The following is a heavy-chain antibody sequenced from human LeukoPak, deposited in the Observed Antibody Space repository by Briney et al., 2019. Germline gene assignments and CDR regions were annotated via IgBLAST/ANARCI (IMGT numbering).Heavy chain of an antibody. CDR2: IIPIFGTA. D-gene: IGHD2-2*01. J-gene: IGHJ4*02. CDR1: GGTFSSYA. Sequence: GASVKVSCKASGGTFSSYAISWVRQAPGQGLEWMGGIIPIFGTANYAQKFQGRVTITADESTSTAHMELSSLRSEDTAVYYCAGQEGCSSTSCYGDFDYWGQGTLVTVSS. V-gene: IGHV1-69*13. CDR3: AGQEGCSSTSCYGDFDY.